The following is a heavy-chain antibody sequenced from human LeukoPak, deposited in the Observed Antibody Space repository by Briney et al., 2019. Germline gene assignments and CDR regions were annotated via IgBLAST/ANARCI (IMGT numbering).Heavy chain of an antibody. V-gene: IGHV3-9*01. CDR2: ISWNSGSI. Sequence: GGSLRLSCAASGFTFSSYSMTWVRQAPGKGLEWVSGISWNSGSIGYADSVKGRFTISRDNAKNSLYLQMNSLRAEDTALYYCAKEARGSSGYYLYYFDYWGQGTLVTVSS. CDR3: AKEARGSSGYYLYYFDY. J-gene: IGHJ4*02. CDR1: GFTFSSYS. D-gene: IGHD3-22*01.